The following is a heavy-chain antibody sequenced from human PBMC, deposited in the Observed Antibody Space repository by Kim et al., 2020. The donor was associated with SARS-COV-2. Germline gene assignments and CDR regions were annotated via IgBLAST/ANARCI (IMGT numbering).Heavy chain of an antibody. Sequence: GGSLRLSCAASGFTFSNYGVSWVRQAPGKGLEWVSAISFGGVTDYADSVRGRFTTSRDNPKSTVYLQMNSLRAEDTAVYYCAGICGTTSCSDADWGQGTL. CDR2: ISFGGVT. CDR1: GFTFSNYG. D-gene: IGHD2-2*01. CDR3: AGICGTTSCSDAD. J-gene: IGHJ1*01. V-gene: IGHV3-23*01.